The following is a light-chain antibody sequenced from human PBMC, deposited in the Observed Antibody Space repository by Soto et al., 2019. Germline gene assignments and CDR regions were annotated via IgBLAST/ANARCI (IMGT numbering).Light chain of an antibody. CDR1: QSISSW. V-gene: IGKV1-5*01. CDR3: QQYNRYSVT. Sequence: DIQMTQSPSTLSASVGDRVTITCRASQSISSWLAWYQQKPGKAPKLLIYDASSLESGVPSRFSGSGSGTEFTLTLSSLQPDDFATYYCQQYNRYSVTFGQGTKVEIK. CDR2: DAS. J-gene: IGKJ1*01.